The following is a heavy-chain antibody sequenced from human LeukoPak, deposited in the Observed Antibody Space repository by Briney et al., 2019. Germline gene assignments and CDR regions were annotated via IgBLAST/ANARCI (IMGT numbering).Heavy chain of an antibody. D-gene: IGHD1-26*01. Sequence: PGGSLRLSCTASGFTFGDYAMSWVRQAPGKGLEWVSSISSSSSYIYYADSVKGRFTISRDNAKNSLYLQMNSLRAEDTAVYYCASIVGAGDFDYWGQGTLVTVSS. CDR2: ISSSSSYI. V-gene: IGHV3-21*01. CDR1: GFTFGDYA. J-gene: IGHJ4*02. CDR3: ASIVGAGDFDY.